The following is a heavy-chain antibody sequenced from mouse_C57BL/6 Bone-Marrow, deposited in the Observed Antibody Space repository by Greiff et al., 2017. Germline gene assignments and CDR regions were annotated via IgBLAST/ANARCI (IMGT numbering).Heavy chain of an antibody. CDR3: ARGGDVWFFGV. J-gene: IGHJ1*03. CDR1: GYTFTSYG. Sequence: QVQLQQSGAELARPGASVKLSCKASGYTFTSYGISWVKQRTGQGLEWIGEIYPRSGNTYYNEKFKGKATLTADKSSSAAYMELRSLTSEDSAVYFCARGGDVWFFGVWGTGTTVTVSS. CDR2: IYPRSGNT. D-gene: IGHD3-3*01. V-gene: IGHV1-81*01.